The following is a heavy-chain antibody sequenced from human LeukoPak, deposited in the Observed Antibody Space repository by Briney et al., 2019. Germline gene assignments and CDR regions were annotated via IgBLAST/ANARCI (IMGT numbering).Heavy chain of an antibody. CDR2: ISSSSSYI. CDR1: GFTFSSYS. Sequence: GGSLRLSCAASGFTFSSYSMNWVRQAPGKGLEWVSSISSSSSYIYYADSVKGRFTISRDNAKNSLYLQMNSLRAEDMAVYCCARAKILTGYWAFDYWGQGTLVTVSS. CDR3: ARAKILTGYWAFDY. D-gene: IGHD3-9*01. J-gene: IGHJ4*02. V-gene: IGHV3-21*01.